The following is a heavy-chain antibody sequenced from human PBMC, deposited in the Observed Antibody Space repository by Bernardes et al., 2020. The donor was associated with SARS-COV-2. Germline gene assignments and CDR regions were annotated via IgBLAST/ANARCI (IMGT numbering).Heavy chain of an antibody. Sequence: GGSLRLSCATSGFTFSNSAMTWIRQSPGKGLEWVSSISGSGGRTHYADSVRGRFTITRDNSKNTLYLQMNSLRVEDTAVYYCARTRISMIILGGYFDIWGQGTLVTVSS. D-gene: IGHD3-22*01. V-gene: IGHV3-23*01. CDR2: ISGSGGRT. J-gene: IGHJ4*02. CDR3: ARTRISMIILGGYFDI. CDR1: GFTFSNSA.